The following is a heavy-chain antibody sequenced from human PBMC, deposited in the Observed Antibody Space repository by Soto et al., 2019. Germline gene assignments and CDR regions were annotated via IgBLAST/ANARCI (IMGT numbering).Heavy chain of an antibody. J-gene: IGHJ6*02. Sequence: ESGGGLVQPGRSLRLSCAASGFTFDDYAMHWVRQAPGKGLEWVSGISWNSANIAYADSVKGRFTISRDNAKNSLYLEMNSLRLDDTAVYYCAKVQDYGGNSNVWGQGTMVTVS. CDR3: AKVQDYGGNSNV. CDR2: ISWNSANI. V-gene: IGHV3-9*01. CDR1: GFTFDDYA. D-gene: IGHD4-17*01.